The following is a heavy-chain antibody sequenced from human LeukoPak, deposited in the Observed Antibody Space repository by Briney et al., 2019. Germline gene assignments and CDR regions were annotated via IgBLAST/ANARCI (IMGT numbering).Heavy chain of an antibody. D-gene: IGHD6-19*01. J-gene: IGHJ4*02. CDR1: GYTFTSYA. CDR2: INAGNGNT. CDR3: ARDQQWLVWYYFDY. V-gene: IGHV1-3*01. Sequence: ASVKVSCKASGYTFTSYAMHWVRQAPGQRLEWMGWINAGNGNTKYSQKFQGRVTITRDTSASTAYMELSSLRSEDTAVYYCARDQQWLVWYYFDYWGQGTLVTVSS.